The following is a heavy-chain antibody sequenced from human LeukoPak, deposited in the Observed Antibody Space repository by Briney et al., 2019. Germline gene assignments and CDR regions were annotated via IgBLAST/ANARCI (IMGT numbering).Heavy chain of an antibody. CDR2: IKQDGSEK. Sequence: GGSLRLSCAASGFPFSSYWMTWVRQAPGKGLEWVANIKQDGSEKYYVDSVKGRFTISRDNAKNSLYLQMNSLRAEDTAVYYCARLIVGAIDYWGQGTLVTVSS. J-gene: IGHJ4*02. D-gene: IGHD1-26*01. CDR3: ARLIVGAIDY. V-gene: IGHV3-7*01. CDR1: GFPFSSYW.